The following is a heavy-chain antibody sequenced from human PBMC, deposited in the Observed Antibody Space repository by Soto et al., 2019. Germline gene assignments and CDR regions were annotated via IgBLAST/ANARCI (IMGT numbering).Heavy chain of an antibody. V-gene: IGHV3-30-3*01. CDR1: GFTFSSYA. Sequence: GGSLRLSCAASGFTFSSYAMHWVRQAPGKGLEWVAVISYDGSNKYYADSVKGRFTISRDNSKNTLYLQMNSLRAEDTAVYYCARDSSGWHYFDYWGQGTLVTVSS. J-gene: IGHJ4*02. CDR2: ISYDGSNK. CDR3: ARDSSGWHYFDY. D-gene: IGHD6-19*01.